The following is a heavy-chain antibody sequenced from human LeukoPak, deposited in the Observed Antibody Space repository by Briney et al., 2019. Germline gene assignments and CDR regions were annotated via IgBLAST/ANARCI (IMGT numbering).Heavy chain of an antibody. CDR3: ARDSGDGIQLWLNDY. Sequence: GGSLRLSCTASGFTFGDYAMSWFRQAPGKGLEWVSYISSSSSTIYYADSVKGRFTISRDNAKNSLYLQMNSLRAEDTAVYYCARDSGDGIQLWLNDYWGQGTLVTVSS. V-gene: IGHV3-48*04. CDR2: ISSSSSTI. D-gene: IGHD5-18*01. J-gene: IGHJ4*02. CDR1: GFTFGDYA.